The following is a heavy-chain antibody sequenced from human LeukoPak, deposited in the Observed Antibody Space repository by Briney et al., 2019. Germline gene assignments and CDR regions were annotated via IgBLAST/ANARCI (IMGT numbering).Heavy chain of an antibody. CDR3: ARGAQTGYSSGWDELDY. Sequence: PSETLSLTCTVSGDSLSSYYWTWVRQPPGKGLEWIGEINHSGSTNYNPSLKSRVTISVDTSKNQFSLKLSSVTAADTAVYYCARGAQTGYSSGWDELDYWGQGTLVTVSS. V-gene: IGHV4-34*01. CDR2: INHSGST. CDR1: GDSLSSYY. J-gene: IGHJ4*02. D-gene: IGHD6-19*01.